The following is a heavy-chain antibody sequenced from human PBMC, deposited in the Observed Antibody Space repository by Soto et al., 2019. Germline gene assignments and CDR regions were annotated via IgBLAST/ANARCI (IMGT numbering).Heavy chain of an antibody. CDR2: ISYDGSNK. J-gene: IGHJ4*02. Sequence: GGSLRLSCAASGFTFSSYAMHWVRHAPGKGLEWVAVISYDGSNKYYADSVKGRFTISRDNSKNTLYLQMNSLRAEDTAVYYCAREDTAMVTGGFDYWGQGTLVTVSS. CDR3: AREDTAMVTGGFDY. D-gene: IGHD5-18*01. V-gene: IGHV3-30-3*01. CDR1: GFTFSSYA.